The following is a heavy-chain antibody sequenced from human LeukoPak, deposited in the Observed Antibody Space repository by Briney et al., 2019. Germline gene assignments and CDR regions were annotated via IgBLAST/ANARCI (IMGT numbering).Heavy chain of an antibody. CDR2: IYYSGST. J-gene: IGHJ4*02. V-gene: IGHV4-59*01. CDR1: GGSISSYY. CDR3: AGNYGDYVSWVY. D-gene: IGHD4-17*01. Sequence: SETLSLTCTVSGGSISSYYWSWIRQPPGKGLEWIGYIYYSGSTNYNPSLKSRVTISVDTSKNQFSLKLSSVTAADTAVDYCAGNYGDYVSWVYWGQGTLVTVSS.